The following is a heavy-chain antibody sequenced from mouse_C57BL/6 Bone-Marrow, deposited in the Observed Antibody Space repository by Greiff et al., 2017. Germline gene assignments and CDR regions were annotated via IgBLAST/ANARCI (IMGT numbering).Heavy chain of an antibody. CDR1: GYTFTSYC. CDR3: AVNYYFDY. Sequence: VQLQQPGAELVKPGASVTLSCKASGYTFTSYCMNWVKQRPGQGLEWIGMIHPNSGSTNYNEKFKSKATLTVDKSSSTAYMQLSSLTSEDSAVYCCAVNYYFDYWGQGTTLTVSS. D-gene: IGHD1-3*01. J-gene: IGHJ2*01. V-gene: IGHV1-64*01. CDR2: IHPNSGST.